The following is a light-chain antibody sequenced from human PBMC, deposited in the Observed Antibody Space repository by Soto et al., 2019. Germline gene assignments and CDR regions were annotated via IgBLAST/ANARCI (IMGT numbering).Light chain of an antibody. J-gene: IGLJ1*01. CDR1: SSDVGGYNY. CDR2: DVS. CDR3: SSYTSSSPYV. Sequence: QSALTQPASVSGSPGQSITISCTGTSSDVGGYNYVSWYQQYPGKAPKLMIYDVSNRPSGVSNRFSGSKSGNTASLTISGLQAEDEADYYCSSYTSSSPYVFGTGPKVTVL. V-gene: IGLV2-14*01.